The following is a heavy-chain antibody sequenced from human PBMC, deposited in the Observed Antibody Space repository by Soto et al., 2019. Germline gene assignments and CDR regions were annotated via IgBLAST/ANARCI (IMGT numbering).Heavy chain of an antibody. CDR3: AKDGTLSGLLWFGGAPGDDAFDI. J-gene: IGHJ3*02. V-gene: IGHV1-18*01. Sequence: ASVKVSCKASGYTFTSYGISWVRQAPGQGLEWMGWISAYNGNTNYAQKLQGRVTMTTDTSTSTAYMELRGLRSDDTAVYYCAKDGTLSGLLWFGGAPGDDAFDIWGQGTMVTVSS. D-gene: IGHD3-10*01. CDR1: GYTFTSYG. CDR2: ISAYNGNT.